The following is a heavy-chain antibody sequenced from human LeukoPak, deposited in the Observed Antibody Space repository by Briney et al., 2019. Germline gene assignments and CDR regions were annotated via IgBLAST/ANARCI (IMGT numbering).Heavy chain of an antibody. D-gene: IGHD3-10*01. CDR3: ARHPALWFGESLYYFDN. CDR2: IYTSGST. CDR1: GGSISSGSYY. J-gene: IGHJ4*02. Sequence: PSETLSLTCTVSGGSISSGSYYWSWIRQPAGKGLEWIGRIYTSGSTNYNPSLKSRVTISVDTSKNQFSLKLSSVTAADTAVYYCARHPALWFGESLYYFDNWGQGTLVTVSS. V-gene: IGHV4-61*02.